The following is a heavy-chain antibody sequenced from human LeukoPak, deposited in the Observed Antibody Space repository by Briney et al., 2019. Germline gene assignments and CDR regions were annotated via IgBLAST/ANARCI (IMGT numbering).Heavy chain of an antibody. V-gene: IGHV4-59*12. CDR3: AARPGMTP. CDR1: GGSISSYY. J-gene: IGHJ5*02. D-gene: IGHD1-20*01. CDR2: IYYSGST. Sequence: SETLSLTCTVSGGSISSYYWSWIRQPPGKGREWIGYIYYSGSTNSTPSLKSRVTISVDTSKNQFSLKLSSVTAADTAVYYCAARPGMTPWGPGTLVTVSS.